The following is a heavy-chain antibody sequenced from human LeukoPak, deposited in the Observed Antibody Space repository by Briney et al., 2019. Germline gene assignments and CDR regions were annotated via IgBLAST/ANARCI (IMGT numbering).Heavy chain of an antibody. J-gene: IGHJ4*02. D-gene: IGHD5-18*01. CDR1: GGSISSSSYY. CDR3: ARRGYSYGPDY. V-gene: IGHV4-39*01. Sequence: TSETLSLTCTVSGGSISSSSYYWGWIRQPPGKGLEWIGSIYYSGSTYYNPSLKSRVTISVDTSKNQFSLKLSSVTAADTAVYYCARRGYSYGPDYRGQGTLVSVS. CDR2: IYYSGST.